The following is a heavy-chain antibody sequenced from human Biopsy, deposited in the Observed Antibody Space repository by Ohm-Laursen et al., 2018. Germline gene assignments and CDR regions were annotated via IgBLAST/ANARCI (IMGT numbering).Heavy chain of an antibody. D-gene: IGHD3-3*02. CDR3: ARDRRDWQHFFDY. CDR1: GFTFSDYY. J-gene: IGHJ4*02. V-gene: IGHV3-11*01. Sequence: LSLTCAASGFTFSDYYMNWFRRAPGKGLEWIAYIHKDSTTEYYADSVRGRFSISRGNAQKSLYLQMNSLRAEDTAVYYCARDRRDWQHFFDYWGQGTEVIVSS. CDR2: IHKDSTTE.